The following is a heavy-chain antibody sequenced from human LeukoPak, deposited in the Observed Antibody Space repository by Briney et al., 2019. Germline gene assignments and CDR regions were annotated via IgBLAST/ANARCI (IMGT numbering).Heavy chain of an antibody. CDR3: ATEYDNLDDYFDY. J-gene: IGHJ4*02. V-gene: IGHV3-30*03. CDR1: GFPFSGYG. Sequence: GALRLSCTASGFPFSGYGMNWVRQAPGKGPEWVAAISSNGSKKDYADSVEGRFSISRDKSKNTLYLQMNSLRPEDTAVYYCATEYDNLDDYFDYWGQGTLVIVSS. D-gene: IGHD1-1*01. CDR2: ISSNGSKK.